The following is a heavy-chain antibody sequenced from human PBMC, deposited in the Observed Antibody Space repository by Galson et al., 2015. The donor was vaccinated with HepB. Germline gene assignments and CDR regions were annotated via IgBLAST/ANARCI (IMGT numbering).Heavy chain of an antibody. D-gene: IGHD2-15*01. V-gene: IGHV1-18*01. CDR1: GYTFCSFS. CDR3: ARDALVGVVGGSQNNGFAP. Sequence: SVKVSCKASGYTFCSFSIAWVRQAPGQGLEWMGWINTYNRHINYAQKFQGRVTMTTDKSTSTAFMQLSSLRADDTAIYYCARDALVGVVGGSQNNGFAPWGQGTLVTVSS. CDR2: INTYNRHI. J-gene: IGHJ5*02.